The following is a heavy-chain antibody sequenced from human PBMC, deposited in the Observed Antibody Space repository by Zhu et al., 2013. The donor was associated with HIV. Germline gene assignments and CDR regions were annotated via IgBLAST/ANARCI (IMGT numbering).Heavy chain of an antibody. D-gene: IGHD5-12*01. CDR3: AGEPTSTHYFDY. Sequence: QIQLVQSGTELKKPGASVKVSCKASGHTFNSYGISWVRQAPGQGLEWMGWISGNDGNTKYPQKFQGRVTMTKDTSTSTVYMELSSPRSDDTAVYYCAGEPTSTHYFDYWGLGTLVSVSS. CDR2: ISGNDGNT. CDR1: GHTFNSYG. V-gene: IGHV1-18*01. J-gene: IGHJ4*02.